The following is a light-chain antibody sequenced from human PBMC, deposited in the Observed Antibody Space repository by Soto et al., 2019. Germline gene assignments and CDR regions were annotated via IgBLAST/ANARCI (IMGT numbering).Light chain of an antibody. V-gene: IGKV1-5*01. CDR3: QQYNRYPWT. CDR1: PGISSW. Sequence: MHLIHSPSSLTASLLQSLSISCRGQPGISSWLAWYQQKPGKAPKLLIYDASSLESGVPSRFSGSGSGTEFTLTITSLQPDDFATYYCQQYNRYPWTFGQGTKVDIK. J-gene: IGKJ1*01. CDR2: DAS.